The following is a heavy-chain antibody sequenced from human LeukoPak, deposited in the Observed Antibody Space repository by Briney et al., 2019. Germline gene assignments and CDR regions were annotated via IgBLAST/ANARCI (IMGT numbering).Heavy chain of an antibody. V-gene: IGHV3-21*01. CDR3: VRGADTGYSSDS. CDR1: GLTFSSYN. J-gene: IGHJ4*02. Sequence: GGSLRLSCVASGLTFSSYNMNWVRQAPGKGLEWVSFISSSSNYIYYADSVKGRFTISRDNAKNSLLLQMNSLRAEDTAVYYCVRGADTGYSSDSWGQGTLVTVSS. CDR2: ISSSSNYI. D-gene: IGHD3-9*01.